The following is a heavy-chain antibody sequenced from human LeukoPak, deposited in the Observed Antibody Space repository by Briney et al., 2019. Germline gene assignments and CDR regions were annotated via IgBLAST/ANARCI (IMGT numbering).Heavy chain of an antibody. CDR2: IYHSGST. CDR3: ASQLGYCSSTSCYGDY. V-gene: IGHV4-38-2*02. Sequence: SETLSLTCTVSGYSISSGYYWGWIRQPPGKGLEWIGSIYHSGSTYYNPSLKSRVTISVDTSKNQFSLKLSSVTAADTAVYYCASQLGYCSSTSCYGDYWGQGTLVTVSS. D-gene: IGHD2-2*01. CDR1: GYSISSGYY. J-gene: IGHJ4*02.